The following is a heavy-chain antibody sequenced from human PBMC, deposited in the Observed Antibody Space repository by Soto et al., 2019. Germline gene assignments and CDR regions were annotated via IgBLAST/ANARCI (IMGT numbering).Heavy chain of an antibody. CDR1: GFTFSSYS. CDR3: ASELGYCSSTSCPVY. D-gene: IGHD2-2*01. CDR2: ISSSSSYI. V-gene: IGHV3-21*01. J-gene: IGHJ4*02. Sequence: PGGSLRLSCAASGFTFSSYSMNWVRQAPGKGLEWVSSISSSSSYIYYADSVKGRFTISRDNAKNSLYLQMNSLRAEDTAVYYCASELGYCSSTSCPVYWGQGTLVTVSS.